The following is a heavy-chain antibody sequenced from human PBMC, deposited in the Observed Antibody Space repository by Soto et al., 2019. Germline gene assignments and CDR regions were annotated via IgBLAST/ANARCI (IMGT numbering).Heavy chain of an antibody. V-gene: IGHV4-34*01. CDR3: ALRVPTVTTGWFDP. CDR1: GGSFSGYY. D-gene: IGHD4-4*01. Sequence: SETLSLTCAVYGGSFSGYYWSWIRQPPGKGLEWIGEINHSGSTNYNPSLKSRVTISVDTSKNQFSLELSSVTAADTAVYYCALRVPTVTTGWFDPCGQATLLTVSS. CDR2: INHSGST. J-gene: IGHJ5*02.